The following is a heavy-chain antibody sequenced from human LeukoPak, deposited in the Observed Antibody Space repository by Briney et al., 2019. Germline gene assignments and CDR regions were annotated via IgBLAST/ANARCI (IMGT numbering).Heavy chain of an antibody. CDR2: ISYSSSTI. CDR1: GFTFSSYS. D-gene: IGHD4-17*01. CDR3: ARDRLHYGEYEKTFDY. Sequence: EGSLRLSCAASGFTFSSYSMNWARQAPGKGLEWVSYISYSSSTIYYADSVKGRFTISRDNGKNSLYLQMNSLRAEDTAVYYCARDRLHYGEYEKTFDYWGQGTLVTVSS. V-gene: IGHV3-48*01. J-gene: IGHJ4*02.